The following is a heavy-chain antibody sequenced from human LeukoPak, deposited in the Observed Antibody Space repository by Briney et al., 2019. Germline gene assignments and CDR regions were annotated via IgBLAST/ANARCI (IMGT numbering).Heavy chain of an antibody. J-gene: IGHJ5*02. CDR1: GGTFSSYA. D-gene: IGHD3-3*01. CDR3: ARLLDYDFWSGYLNWFDP. V-gene: IGHV1-69*04. CDR2: IIPILGIA. Sequence: ASVKVSCKASGGTFSSYAIIWVRQAPGQGLEWMGRIIPILGIANYAQKFQGRVTITADKSTSTAYMELSSLRSEDTAVYYCARLLDYDFWSGYLNWFDPWGQGTLVTVSS.